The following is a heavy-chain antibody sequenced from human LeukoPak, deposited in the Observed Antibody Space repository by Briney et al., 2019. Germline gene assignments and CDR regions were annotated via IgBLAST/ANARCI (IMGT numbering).Heavy chain of an antibody. D-gene: IGHD1-20*01. CDR3: ARLPNWNVDY. J-gene: IGHJ4*02. CDR1: GYTFTSYG. V-gene: IGHV1-18*01. Sequence: ASVKVSCKASGYTFTSYGISWVRQAPGQGLEWMGWISAYNGNTNYAQKFQGRVTMTRDTSISTAYMELSRLRSDDTAVYYCARLPNWNVDYWGQGTLVTVSS. CDR2: ISAYNGNT.